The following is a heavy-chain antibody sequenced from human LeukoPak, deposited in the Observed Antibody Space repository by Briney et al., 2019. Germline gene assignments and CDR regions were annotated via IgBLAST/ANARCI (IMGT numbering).Heavy chain of an antibody. CDR2: ISSGSSAI. CDR1: GFTFSSYS. Sequence: GGPLRLSCAASGFTFSSYSMNWVRQAPGKGLEWVSYISSGSSAIYYADSVRGRFTISRDNAKNSLYLQMNSLRDEDTAVYYCARVSCSGGSCYPTYYFDYWGQGTLVTVSS. CDR3: ARVSCSGGSCYPTYYFDY. J-gene: IGHJ4*02. D-gene: IGHD2-15*01. V-gene: IGHV3-48*02.